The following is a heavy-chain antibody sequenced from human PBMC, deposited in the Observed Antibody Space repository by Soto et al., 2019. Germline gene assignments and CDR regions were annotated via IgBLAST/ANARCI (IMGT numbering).Heavy chain of an antibody. CDR1: GGSISSGGQY. D-gene: IGHD6-25*01. Sequence: SETLSLTCTVSGGSISSGGQYWSWIRQHPGKGLEWIGYIYDSGSTYYNPSLRSRVTISVDTSKKQFSLKLRSVTAADTAVYYCARDAAEYYFDYWGQGTLITVSS. J-gene: IGHJ4*02. CDR2: IYDSGST. V-gene: IGHV4-31*03. CDR3: ARDAAEYYFDY.